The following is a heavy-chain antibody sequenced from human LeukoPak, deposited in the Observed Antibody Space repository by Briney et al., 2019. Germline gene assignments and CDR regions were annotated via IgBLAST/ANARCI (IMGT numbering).Heavy chain of an antibody. D-gene: IGHD5-18*01. Sequence: PSETLSLTCTVSGGSISSSSAYWGWIRHPPGKGLKWIGSIYYSKNTYYNPSLKSRVTISADTSNNQYSLTLVSVSATDTAVYYCVSPRGFSYGYFDYWGQGTLVTVSS. J-gene: IGHJ4*02. CDR2: IYYSKNT. V-gene: IGHV4-39*01. CDR3: VSPRGFSYGYFDY. CDR1: GGSISSSSAY.